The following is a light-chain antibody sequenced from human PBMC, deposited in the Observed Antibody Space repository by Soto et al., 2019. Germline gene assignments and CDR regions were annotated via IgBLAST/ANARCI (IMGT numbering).Light chain of an antibody. CDR1: QSLLHSDGNIY. Sequence: DIVMTQSPLSLPVTPGESASISCRSSQSLLHSDGNIYLDWYLQKPGQSPQLLIYLVSNRASGVSERYSGSRSGTDFTLKISRVEAEDFGVYYCMQAVEVPYIFGQGTKLDIK. CDR3: MQAVEVPYI. V-gene: IGKV2-28*01. CDR2: LVS. J-gene: IGKJ2*01.